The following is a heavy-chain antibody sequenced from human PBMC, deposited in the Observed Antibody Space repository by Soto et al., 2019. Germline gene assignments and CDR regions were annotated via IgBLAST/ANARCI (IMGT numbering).Heavy chain of an antibody. D-gene: IGHD2-2*02. CDR3: ARASIPAAIPVFYYYGMDV. Sequence: GASVKVSCKPSGGTFSTYAISWVRQAPGQGLEWMGGIIPIFGTANYAQKFQGRVTITADESTSTAYMELSSLRSEDTAVYYCARASIPAAIPVFYYYGMDVWGQGTTVTVSS. J-gene: IGHJ6*02. CDR2: IIPIFGTA. CDR1: GGTFSTYA. V-gene: IGHV1-69*13.